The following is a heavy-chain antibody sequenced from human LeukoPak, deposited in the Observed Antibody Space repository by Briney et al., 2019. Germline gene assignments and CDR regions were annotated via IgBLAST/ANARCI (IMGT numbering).Heavy chain of an antibody. V-gene: IGHV4-59*08. CDR3: VRQPYSSGAYYFDH. CDR1: GGSISGYY. D-gene: IGHD3-22*01. Sequence: PSETLSLTCTVSGGSISGYYWSWIRQPPGKGLEWIGYIFYTGSANYNPSLKSRVTMSVDTSKNQFSLKLSSVTAADTAVYYCVRQPYSSGAYYFDHWGQGTLVTVSS. CDR2: IFYTGSA. J-gene: IGHJ4*02.